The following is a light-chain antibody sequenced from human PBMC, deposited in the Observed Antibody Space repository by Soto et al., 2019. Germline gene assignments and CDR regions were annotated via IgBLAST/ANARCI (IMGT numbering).Light chain of an antibody. CDR1: QDITSF. J-gene: IGKJ5*01. Sequence: DIQLTQSPSFLSASVGDRVTITCRASQDITSFLAWYQQKPGKAPNLLIHTASTLQTGVPSRFSGSGSGTEFTLTISSLQPEDFAIYYCQQRKGYPITFGQGTRLEIK. CDR2: TAS. CDR3: QQRKGYPIT. V-gene: IGKV1-9*01.